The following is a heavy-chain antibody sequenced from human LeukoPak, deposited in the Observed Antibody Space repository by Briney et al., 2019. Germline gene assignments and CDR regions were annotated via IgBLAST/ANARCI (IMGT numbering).Heavy chain of an antibody. CDR1: GGSISSGSYY. Sequence: SETLSLTCTVSGGSISSGSYYWSWIRQPAGKGLEWIGRIYTSGSTNYNPSLKSRVTISVDTSKNQFSLKLSSVTAADTAVYYWAGGRGVGGYYFDYWGQGTLVTVSS. D-gene: IGHD1-26*01. CDR2: IYTSGST. J-gene: IGHJ4*02. V-gene: IGHV4-61*02. CDR3: AGGRGVGGYYFDY.